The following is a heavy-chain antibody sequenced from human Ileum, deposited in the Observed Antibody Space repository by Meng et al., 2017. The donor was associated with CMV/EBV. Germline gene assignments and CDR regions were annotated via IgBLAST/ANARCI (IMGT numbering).Heavy chain of an antibody. CDR2: FNAEDAET. J-gene: IGHJ4*02. CDR3: ATFDFWSNYPLYY. CDR1: GHSLSELS. D-gene: IGHD3-3*01. Sequence: GQMEQSGAEGKKSGAPVKVSCKVSGHSLSELSMHWVRQSPGKGLEWMGGFNAEDAETVYAQKFQDRLTMTKDTSTDTAYMELNSLRSEDTAVYYCATFDFWSNYPLYYWGQGTLVTVSS. V-gene: IGHV1-24*01.